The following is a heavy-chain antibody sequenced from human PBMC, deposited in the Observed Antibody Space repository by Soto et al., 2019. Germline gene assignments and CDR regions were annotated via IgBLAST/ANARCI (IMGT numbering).Heavy chain of an antibody. CDR2: ISYDGSNK. D-gene: IGHD3-22*01. CDR3: EKDKYDSSGYLAY. V-gene: IGHV3-30*18. J-gene: IGHJ4*02. CDR1: GFTFSSYG. Sequence: GGSLRLSCAASGFTFSSYGMHWVRQAPGKGLEWVAVISYDGSNKYYADSVKGRFTISRDNSKNTLYLQMNSLRAEDTAVYYCEKDKYDSSGYLAYWGQGTLVTVSS.